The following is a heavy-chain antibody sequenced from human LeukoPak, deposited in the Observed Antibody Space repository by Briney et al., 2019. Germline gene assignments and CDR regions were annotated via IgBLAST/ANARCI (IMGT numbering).Heavy chain of an antibody. J-gene: IGHJ6*02. CDR3: ARHHRSNGIVVVPAATTYYYYGMDV. CDR1: GGTFSSYA. CDR2: IIPIFGTA. V-gene: IGHV1-69*13. D-gene: IGHD2-2*01. Sequence: SVKVSCKASGGTFSSYAISWVRQAPGQGLEWMGGIIPIFGTANYAQKFQGRVTITADESTSTAYMELSSLRSEDTAVYYCARHHRSNGIVVVPAATTYYYYGMDVWGQGTTVTVSS.